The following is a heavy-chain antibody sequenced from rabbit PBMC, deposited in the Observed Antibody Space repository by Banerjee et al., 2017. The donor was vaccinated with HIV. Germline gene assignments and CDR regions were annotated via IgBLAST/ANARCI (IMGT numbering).Heavy chain of an antibody. CDR1: GIDFSSYG. Sequence: QLVESGGGLVTLGGSLKLSCKASGIDFSSYGISWVRQAPGKGLEWIGYIDPVFGSTYYASGVNGRFTISSHNAQNTLYLQLNSLTAADTATYFRARSIDAGDAGYGYALGNLWGQGTLVTVS. CDR3: ARSIDAGDAGYGYALGNL. D-gene: IGHD6-1*01. CDR2: IDPVFGST. J-gene: IGHJ4*01. V-gene: IGHV1S7*01.